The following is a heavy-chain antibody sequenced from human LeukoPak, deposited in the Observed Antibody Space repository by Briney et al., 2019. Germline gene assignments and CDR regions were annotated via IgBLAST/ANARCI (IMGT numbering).Heavy chain of an antibody. CDR2: IYYSGST. V-gene: IGHV4-59*01. D-gene: IGHD2-15*01. J-gene: IGHJ4*03. CDR1: GGSISSYY. Sequence: PSETLSLTCTVSGGSISSYYWSWIRQPPGKGLEWIGYIYYSGSTNYNPSLKSRVTISVDTSKNQFSLKLSSVTAADTAVYYCARDLYCSGGSCSDYWGQGTLVTVSS. CDR3: ARDLYCSGGSCSDY.